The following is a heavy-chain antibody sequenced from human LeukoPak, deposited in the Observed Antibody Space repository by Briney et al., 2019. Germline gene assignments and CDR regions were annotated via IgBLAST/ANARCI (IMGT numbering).Heavy chain of an antibody. J-gene: IGHJ4*02. CDR1: GYTFTSYD. CDR3: ARGPMVRTYYFDY. V-gene: IGHV1-8*03. Sequence: ASVKVSCKASGYTFTSYDINWVRQATGQGLEWMGWMNPNSGNTGYAQKFQGRVTITRNTSISTAYMELSSLRSEDTAVYYCARGPMVRTYYFDYWGQGTLVTVSS. CDR2: MNPNSGNT. D-gene: IGHD3-10*01.